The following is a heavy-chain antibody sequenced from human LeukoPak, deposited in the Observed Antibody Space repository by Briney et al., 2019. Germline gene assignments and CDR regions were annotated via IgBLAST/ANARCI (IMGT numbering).Heavy chain of an antibody. CDR2: IRGSPSIT. J-gene: IGHJ4*02. D-gene: IGHD5-18*01. Sequence: PGGSLRLSCAASGFSFRHYVMSWVRQAPGKGLEWLSSIRGSPSITFYADSVKGRFTISRDNTKNTIYLQMNSLRVEDTAVYYCAKDGEGDSYGSEHWGPGTLVTVSS. CDR3: AKDGEGDSYGSEH. V-gene: IGHV3-23*01. CDR1: GFSFRHYV.